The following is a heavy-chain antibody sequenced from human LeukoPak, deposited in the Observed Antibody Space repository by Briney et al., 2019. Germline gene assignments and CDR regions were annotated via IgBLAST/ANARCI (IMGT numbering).Heavy chain of an antibody. CDR1: GFTFSSYA. CDR2: ISYDGSNK. V-gene: IGHV3-30-3*01. D-gene: IGHD5-18*01. Sequence: GRSLRLSCAASGFTFSSYAMHWVRQAPGKGLEWVAVISYDGSNKYYADSVKGRFTISRDISKNTLYLQMNSLRAEDTAVYYCARAYVDTAMVDYFDYWGQGTLVTVSS. J-gene: IGHJ4*02. CDR3: ARAYVDTAMVDYFDY.